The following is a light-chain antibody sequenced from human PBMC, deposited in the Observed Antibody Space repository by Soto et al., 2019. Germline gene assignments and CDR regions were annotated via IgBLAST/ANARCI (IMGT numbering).Light chain of an antibody. J-gene: IGLJ3*02. CDR3: QSYDSSLSGWM. Sequence: QSALTQPPSVSGAPGQRVTISCTGSSSNIGAGYDVQWYQQVPGTAPKLLIYGYTTRPSGVPDRFSGSKSGTSASLAITGLQAEDEADYYCQSYDSSLSGWMFGGGTKLTVL. CDR2: GYT. V-gene: IGLV1-40*01. CDR1: SSNIGAGYD.